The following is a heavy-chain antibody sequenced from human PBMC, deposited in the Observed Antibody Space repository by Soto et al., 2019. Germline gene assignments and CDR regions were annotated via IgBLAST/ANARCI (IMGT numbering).Heavy chain of an antibody. J-gene: IGHJ4*02. CDR3: ARPSYYDSSGFFNFDH. CDR1: GYSFNTYW. V-gene: IGHV5-51*01. CDR2: IYPDDSDT. Sequence: GESLKISCKASGYSFNTYWIGWVRQLPGKGLEWMGIIYPDDSDTRYSPSFQGQVTISADKSFTTVYLQWNSLKASDTAIYYCARPSYYDSSGFFNFDHWGQGTLVTVSS. D-gene: IGHD3-22*01.